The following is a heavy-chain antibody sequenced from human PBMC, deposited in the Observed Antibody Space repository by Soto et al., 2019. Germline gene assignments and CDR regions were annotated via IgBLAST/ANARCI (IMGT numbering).Heavy chain of an antibody. CDR1: GYTFTSYA. Sequence: ASVKVSCKASGYTFTSYAMRWVRQAPGQRLEWMGWINAGNGNTKYSQKFQGRVTITRDTSASTAYMELSSLRSEDTAVYYCARDRRGCSGGSCYSGHYYYYYMDVWGKGTTVTVSS. CDR2: INAGNGNT. V-gene: IGHV1-3*01. D-gene: IGHD2-15*01. CDR3: ARDRRGCSGGSCYSGHYYYYYMDV. J-gene: IGHJ6*03.